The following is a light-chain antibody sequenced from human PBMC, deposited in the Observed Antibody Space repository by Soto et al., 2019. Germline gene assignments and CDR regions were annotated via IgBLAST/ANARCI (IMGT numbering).Light chain of an antibody. J-gene: IGLJ2*01. Sequence: QSVLTQPASVSGSPGQSITISCTGTSDVGNYNYVSWYQQHPGKAPKLMIYEVSNRPSGVSSRFSGSKSGGTASLTISGLQAEDEAVYYCCSYTSDFTFVLFGGGTKVTVL. CDR1: SDVGNYNY. CDR2: EVS. V-gene: IGLV2-14*01. CDR3: CSYTSDFTFVL.